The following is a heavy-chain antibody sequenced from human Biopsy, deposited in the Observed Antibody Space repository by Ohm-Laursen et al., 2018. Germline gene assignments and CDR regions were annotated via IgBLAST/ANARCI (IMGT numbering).Heavy chain of an antibody. V-gene: IGHV3-11*01. Sequence: SLRLSCAASGFPFSDYYMRWIRQAPGKGLEWVSYISSGGTTIYYADSVKGRFTISRDNAKNSLYPQMNSLRADDTAVYYCARDTRWSPYHMDVWGQGTPVTVSS. CDR2: ISSGGTTI. CDR1: GFPFSDYY. CDR3: ARDTRWSPYHMDV. D-gene: IGHD4-23*01. J-gene: IGHJ6*02.